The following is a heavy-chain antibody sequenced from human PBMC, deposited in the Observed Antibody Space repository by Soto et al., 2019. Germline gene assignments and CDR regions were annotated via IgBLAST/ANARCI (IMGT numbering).Heavy chain of an antibody. D-gene: IGHD2-2*01. V-gene: IGHV3-23*01. CDR1: GFTFASYA. CDR3: AKPITTSWAQFDC. CDR2: IGNPGYPT. Sequence: GGSLRLSCAASGFTFASYAMTWVRQVPGKGLEWVATIGNPGYPTHYTDSVKGRFTISRDNSKNTLYLQMSSLRAEDTAVYFCAKPITTSWAQFDCWGQGALVTVSS. J-gene: IGHJ4*02.